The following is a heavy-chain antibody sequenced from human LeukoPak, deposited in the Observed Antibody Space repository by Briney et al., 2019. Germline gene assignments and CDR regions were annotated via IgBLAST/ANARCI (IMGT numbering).Heavy chain of an antibody. D-gene: IGHD3-16*01. Sequence: GGSLRLSCAASGFTFDDYAMHWVRQAAGKGRGWVSCTSWNSGSIGYADSVKGRFTISRDNAKNSLYLQMNSLRAEAMALYYCAKSRAGGLRYYMDVWGKGTTVTVSS. V-gene: IGHV3-9*03. J-gene: IGHJ6*03. CDR1: GFTFDDYA. CDR2: TSWNSGSI. CDR3: AKSRAGGLRYYMDV.